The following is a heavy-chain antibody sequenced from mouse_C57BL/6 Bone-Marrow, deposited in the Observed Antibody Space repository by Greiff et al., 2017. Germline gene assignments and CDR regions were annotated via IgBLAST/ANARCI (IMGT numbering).Heavy chain of an antibody. J-gene: IGHJ3*01. CDR1: GYTFTSYW. CDR2: IDPSDSYT. Sequence: QVQLQQPGAELVMPGASVKLSCKASGYTFTSYWMHWVKQRPGQGLEWIGEIDPSDSYTNYNQKFKGKSTMTVDKSSSTAYMQLSSLTSEDSAVYYCARDVGYSWFACGGRGTLVTVSA. CDR3: ARDVGYSWFAC. D-gene: IGHD2-3*01. V-gene: IGHV1-69*01.